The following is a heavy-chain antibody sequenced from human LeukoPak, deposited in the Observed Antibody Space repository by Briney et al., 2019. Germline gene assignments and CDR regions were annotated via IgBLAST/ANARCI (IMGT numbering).Heavy chain of an antibody. V-gene: IGHV3-7*01. CDR1: GFTFSSYW. Sequence: GGSLRLSCAASGFTFSSYWMSWVCQGPGKGLEWVANIKQDGSEKYYVDSVKGRFTISRDNAKNSLYLQMNSLRAEDTAVYYCASKGQWLVLKGGAFDFWGQGTMVTVS. CDR3: ASKGQWLVLKGGAFDF. CDR2: IKQDGSEK. J-gene: IGHJ3*01. D-gene: IGHD6-19*01.